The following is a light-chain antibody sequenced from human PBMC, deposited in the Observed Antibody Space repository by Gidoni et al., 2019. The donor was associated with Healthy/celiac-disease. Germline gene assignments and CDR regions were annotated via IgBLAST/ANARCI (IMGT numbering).Light chain of an antibody. J-gene: IGKJ2*01. CDR2: GAS. V-gene: IGKV3-20*01. Sequence: EIVLTQSPGTLSLSPGERATLSCRASQSVSSSYLAWYQQKPGQAPRLLIYGASSRATGIPDRFSDSGSGTDFTLTISRLELEDLAVYYCQQYGSSPQTFXQXTKLEIK. CDR1: QSVSSSY. CDR3: QQYGSSPQT.